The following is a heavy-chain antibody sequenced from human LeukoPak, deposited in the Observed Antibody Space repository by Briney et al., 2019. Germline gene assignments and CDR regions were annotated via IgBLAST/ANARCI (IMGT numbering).Heavy chain of an antibody. CDR2: IYTGGNT. J-gene: IGHJ4*02. CDR1: GDSISSGNFY. CDR3: AKWERRNRVFL. V-gene: IGHV4-61*02. D-gene: IGHD1-26*01. Sequence: SETLSLTCTVSGDSISSGNFYWSWIRQPAGKGLEWIGRIYTGGNTNYNPSLQSRVAISMDTSKNQFSLNLNSVTAADTAVYYCAKWERRNRVFLWGQGTLVTVSS.